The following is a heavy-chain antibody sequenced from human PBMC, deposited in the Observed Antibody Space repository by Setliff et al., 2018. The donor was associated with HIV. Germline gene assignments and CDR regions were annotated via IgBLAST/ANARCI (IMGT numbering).Heavy chain of an antibody. J-gene: IGHJ6*02. D-gene: IGHD2-21*02. Sequence: SETLSLTCTVSGYSISSGYYWGWIRQPPGKGLEWIGSIYHSGSTSYNPSLKSRVTISVDTSKNQFSLKLSPVTAAGTAVYYCARAMRGVVVTNMYHYYGLDVWGQGTTVTSP. CDR2: IYHSGST. CDR3: ARAMRGVVVTNMYHYYGLDV. V-gene: IGHV4-38-2*02. CDR1: GYSISSGYY.